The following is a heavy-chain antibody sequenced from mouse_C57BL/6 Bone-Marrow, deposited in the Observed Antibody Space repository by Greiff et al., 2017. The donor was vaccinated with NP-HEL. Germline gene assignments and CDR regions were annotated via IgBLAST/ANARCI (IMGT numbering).Heavy chain of an antibody. CDR2: IRNKANGYTT. CDR3: ARHYDYDDFDY. V-gene: IGHV7-3*01. CDR1: GFTFTDYY. D-gene: IGHD2-4*01. Sequence: EVKLVESGGGLVQPGGSLSLSCAASGFTFTDYYMSWVRQPPGKALEWLGFIRNKANGYTTEYSASVKGRFTISRDNSQSILYLQMNALRAEDSATYYCARHYDYDDFDYWGQGTTLTVSS. J-gene: IGHJ2*01.